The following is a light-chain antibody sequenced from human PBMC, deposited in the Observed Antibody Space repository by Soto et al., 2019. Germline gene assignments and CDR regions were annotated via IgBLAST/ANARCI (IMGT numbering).Light chain of an antibody. V-gene: IGLV1-40*01. CDR2: VNN. J-gene: IGLJ3*02. CDR1: SSNIGAGSD. CDR3: QSHDSSLNSWV. Sequence: QSVLTQPPSVSGAPGQSVTLSCTGSSSNIGAGSDVHWYQHLPGPAPKLLIYVNNKRPPGVPDRFSGSKSGTSASLAITGLQADDEADYYCQSHDSSLNSWVFGGGTKVTVL.